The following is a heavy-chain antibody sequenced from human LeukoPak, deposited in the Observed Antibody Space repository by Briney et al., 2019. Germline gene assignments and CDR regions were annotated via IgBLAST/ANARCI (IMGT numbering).Heavy chain of an antibody. CDR2: INAGNGNT. V-gene: IGHV1-3*01. D-gene: IGHD2-2*01. CDR1: GYTFTSYA. J-gene: IGHJ5*02. CDR3: ARAGRGSRPPSLPHTNWFDP. Sequence: GASVKVSCKASGYTFTSYAMHWVRQAPGQRLEWMGWINAGNGNTKYSQKFQGRVTITRDTSASTAYMELSSLRSEGTAVYYCARAGRGSRPPSLPHTNWFDPWGQGTLVTVSS.